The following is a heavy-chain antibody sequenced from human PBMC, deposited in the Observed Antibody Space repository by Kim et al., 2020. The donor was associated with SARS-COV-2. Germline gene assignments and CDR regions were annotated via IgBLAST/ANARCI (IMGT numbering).Heavy chain of an antibody. CDR2: INTNTGNP. Sequence: ASVKVSCKASGYTFTSYAMNWVRQAPGQGLEWMGWINTNTGNPTYAQGFTGRFVFSLDTSVSTAYLQISSLKAEDTAVYYCARDVDIFPTRYNWNDVPYWGQGTLVTVSS. V-gene: IGHV7-4-1*02. D-gene: IGHD1-1*01. J-gene: IGHJ4*02. CDR1: GYTFTSYA. CDR3: ARDVDIFPTRYNWNDVPY.